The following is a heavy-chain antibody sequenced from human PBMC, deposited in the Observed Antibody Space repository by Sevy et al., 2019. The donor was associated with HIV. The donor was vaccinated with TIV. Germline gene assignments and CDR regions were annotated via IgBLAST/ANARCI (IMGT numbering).Heavy chain of an antibody. Sequence: SETLSLTCTVSGGSITSLCWNWIRQPPGKGLEWIANIYYNGHINYNPSLKSRVTLSLDTSKNQFSLRLSSVTAADTAMYYCAGENAWGRGHSWGQGTLVTVSS. D-gene: IGHD1-26*01. CDR1: GGSITSLC. V-gene: IGHV4-59*08. J-gene: IGHJ4*02. CDR2: IYYNGHI. CDR3: AGENAWGRGHS.